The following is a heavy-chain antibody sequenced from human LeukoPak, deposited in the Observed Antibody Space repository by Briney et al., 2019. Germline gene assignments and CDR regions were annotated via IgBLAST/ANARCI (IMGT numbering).Heavy chain of an antibody. Sequence: GASVKVCCKASGYTFTSYYMHWVRQAPGQGLEWMGIINPSGGSTSYAQKFQGRVTMTRDTSTSTVYMELSSLRSEDTAVYYCALGRVAGPFDYWGQGTLVTVSS. CDR3: ALGRVAGPFDY. CDR1: GYTFTSYY. D-gene: IGHD6-19*01. J-gene: IGHJ4*02. V-gene: IGHV1-46*01. CDR2: INPSGGST.